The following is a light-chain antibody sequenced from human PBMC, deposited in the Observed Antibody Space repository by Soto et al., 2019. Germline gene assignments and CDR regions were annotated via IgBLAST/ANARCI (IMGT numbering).Light chain of an antibody. CDR1: SGHSRYD. CDR3: QTWGTGIVV. V-gene: IGLV4-69*01. J-gene: IGLJ2*01. CDR2: VNNEGAH. Sequence: QPVLTQSPSASASLGASVKLTCILSSGHSRYDIAWHQQQPGKGPRFLMKVNNEGAHRKGDGMPDRFSGSSSGAERYLIISSLQSEDEAYYYCQTWGTGIVVFGGGTKLTVL.